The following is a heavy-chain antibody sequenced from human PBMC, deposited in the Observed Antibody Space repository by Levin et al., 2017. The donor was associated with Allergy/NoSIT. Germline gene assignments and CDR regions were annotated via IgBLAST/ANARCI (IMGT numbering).Heavy chain of an antibody. CDR1: GYSFTNYW. V-gene: IGHV5-51*01. CDR3: ARRALASEDLDY. J-gene: IGHJ4*02. Sequence: KVSCKGSGYSFTNYWIGRVRQMPGKGLEWMGIIYPGDSDTRYSPSFQGQVIISADKSISTAYLQWSSLKASDTAMYYCARRALASEDLDYWGQGTLVTVSS. CDR2: IYPGDSDT. D-gene: IGHD2-2*01.